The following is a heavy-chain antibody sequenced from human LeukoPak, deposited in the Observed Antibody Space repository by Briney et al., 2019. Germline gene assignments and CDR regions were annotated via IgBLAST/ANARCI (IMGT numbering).Heavy chain of an antibody. Sequence: PSETLSLTCTVSGGSISNYYWTWIRQPPGERLEWIAYIYYSGSTNYNPSLKSRVTISVDTSKNQFSLKLSSVTAADTAVYYCARGLRYSGYAYYYYYMDVWGKGTTVTISS. CDR3: ARGLRYSGYAYYYYYMDV. CDR1: GGSISNYY. D-gene: IGHD5-12*01. CDR2: IYYSGST. V-gene: IGHV4-59*01. J-gene: IGHJ6*03.